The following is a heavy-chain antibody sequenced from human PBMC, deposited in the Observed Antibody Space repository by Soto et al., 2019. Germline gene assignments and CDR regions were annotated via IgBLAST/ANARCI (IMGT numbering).Heavy chain of an antibody. CDR2: IYYSGST. Sequence: SETLSLTCTLSGDSISSGGYYWSWSRQHPGKGLEWIGYIYYSGSTYYNPSLKSRVTISVDTSKNQFSLKLSSVTAADTAVYYCARDITYVWGSYRYNWFDPWGQG. V-gene: IGHV4-31*03. CDR3: ARDITYVWGSYRYNWFDP. CDR1: GDSISSGGYY. D-gene: IGHD3-16*02. J-gene: IGHJ5*02.